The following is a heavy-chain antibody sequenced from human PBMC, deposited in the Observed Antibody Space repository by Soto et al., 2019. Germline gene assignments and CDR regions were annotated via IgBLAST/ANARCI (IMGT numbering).Heavy chain of an antibody. D-gene: IGHD2-2*01. CDR2: INHSGST. J-gene: IGHJ4*02. V-gene: IGHV4-34*01. CDR1: GGSFSGYY. CDR3: ARDRRGIVVVPAAISAFDY. Sequence: QVQLQQWGAGLLKPSETLSLTCAVYGGSFSGYYWSWIRQPPGKGLEWIGEINHSGSTNYNPSLKRRVTISVDTSKNQFSLKLSSVTAADTAVYYCARDRRGIVVVPAAISAFDYWGQGTLVTVSS.